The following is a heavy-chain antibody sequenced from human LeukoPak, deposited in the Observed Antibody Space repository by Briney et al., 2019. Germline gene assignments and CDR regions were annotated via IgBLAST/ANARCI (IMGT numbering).Heavy chain of an antibody. Sequence: GGSLRLSCAASGFTFSNYWMHWVRQAPGKGLVWVSRIRHDAGVTTYADSVKGRFTISRDNAKNSLYLQMNSLRAEDTAVYYCARDRHDYTHYFDYWGQGTLVTVSS. V-gene: IGHV3-74*01. D-gene: IGHD4-11*01. CDR2: IRHDAGVT. J-gene: IGHJ4*02. CDR3: ARDRHDYTHYFDY. CDR1: GFTFSNYW.